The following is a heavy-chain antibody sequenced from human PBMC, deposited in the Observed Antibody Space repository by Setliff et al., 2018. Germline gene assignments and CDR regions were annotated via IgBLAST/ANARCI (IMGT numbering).Heavy chain of an antibody. D-gene: IGHD6-19*01. CDR1: GGSISSGSDY. CDR3: ARAISGWYSAFYYYMDV. V-gene: IGHV4-61*09. J-gene: IGHJ6*03. CDR2: IYTSGRT. Sequence: PSETLSLTCSVSGGSISSGSDYWTWIRQPAGKGLEWTGHIYTSGRTNYNPSLKSRVTISVDTSKNQFSLKLSSVTAADTAVYYCARAISGWYSAFYYYMDVWGKGTTVTVSS.